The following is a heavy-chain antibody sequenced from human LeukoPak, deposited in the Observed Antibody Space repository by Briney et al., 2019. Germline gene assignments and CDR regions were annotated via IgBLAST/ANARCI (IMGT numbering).Heavy chain of an antibody. CDR2: INSYGSNT. J-gene: IGHJ4*02. CDR3: ATSILPRQSLRSAY. Sequence: GGPLRLSCAASGLTFSYYWMHWVRQAPGKGVVWVSRINSYGSNTLYADSVKDRLTISRDNAQNTLYLQMNSLRAEDTAVYYCATSILPRQSLRSAYWGERILVTVSS. D-gene: IGHD3-9*01. CDR1: GLTFSYYW. V-gene: IGHV3-74*01.